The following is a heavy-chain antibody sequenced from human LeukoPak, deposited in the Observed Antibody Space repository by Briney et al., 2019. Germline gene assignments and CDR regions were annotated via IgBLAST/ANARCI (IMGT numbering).Heavy chain of an antibody. V-gene: IGHV3-30*18. CDR2: ISYDGSNK. J-gene: IGHJ5*02. CDR1: GFTFSSYG. Sequence: GGSLRLSRAASGFTFSSYGMHWVRQAPGKGLEWVAVISYDGSNKYYADSVKGRFTISRDNSKNTLYLQMNSLRAEDTAVYYCAKDLGDYGVNWFDPWGQGTLVTVSS. D-gene: IGHD4-17*01. CDR3: AKDLGDYGVNWFDP.